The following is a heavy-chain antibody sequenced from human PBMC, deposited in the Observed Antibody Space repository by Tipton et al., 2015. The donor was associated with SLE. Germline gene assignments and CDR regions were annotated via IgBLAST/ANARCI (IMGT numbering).Heavy chain of an antibody. J-gene: IGHJ3*01. CDR3: ARRLRVGSTWYEAFDV. Sequence: QSGAEVKKPGASVKVSCKASGYTFSNYGITWVRQAPGQGLEWMGWISAYNGNTNYGHGRVTLTTDTSTSTAYMELWSLRSDDTAVYFCARRLRVGSTWYEAFDVWGQGTMVTVSS. V-gene: IGHV1-18*01. D-gene: IGHD6-13*01. CDR1: GYTFSNYG. CDR2: ISAYNGNT.